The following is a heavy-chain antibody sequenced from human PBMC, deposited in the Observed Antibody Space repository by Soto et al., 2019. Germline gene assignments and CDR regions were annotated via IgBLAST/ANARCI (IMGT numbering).Heavy chain of an antibody. J-gene: IGHJ6*02. D-gene: IGHD6-13*01. Sequence: EVQLVESGGGLVQPGGSLRLSCEASGFTFRNYDMHWVRQGTGKGLEWVSGISAAGDPDYADSVESRFTISRKNAQNSFSLQMNSLRVGDTAAYYCARTSRDFYGLEVWGQGTTVIVSS. V-gene: IGHV3-13*05. CDR1: GFTFRNYD. CDR3: ARTSRDFYGLEV. CDR2: ISAAGDP.